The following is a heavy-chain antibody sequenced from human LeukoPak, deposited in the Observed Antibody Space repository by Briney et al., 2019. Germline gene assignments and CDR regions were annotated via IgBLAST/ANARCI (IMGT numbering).Heavy chain of an antibody. V-gene: IGHV4-34*01. CDR2: INHSGST. D-gene: IGHD3-22*01. Sequence: SETLSLTCAVYGGSFSGYYWSWIRQPPGKGLEWIGEINHSGSTNYNPSLKSRVTISVDTSKDQFSLKLSSMTAADTAVYYCARLPRNFYDPPLWGQGTLVTVSS. CDR1: GGSFSGYY. J-gene: IGHJ4*02. CDR3: ARLPRNFYDPPL.